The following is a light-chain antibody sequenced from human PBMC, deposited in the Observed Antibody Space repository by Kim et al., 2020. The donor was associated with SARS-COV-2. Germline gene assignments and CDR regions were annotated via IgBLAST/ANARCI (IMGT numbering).Light chain of an antibody. CDR1: SLRSYY. V-gene: IGLV3-19*01. CDR2: GKN. CDR3: NSRDSSGNHVI. Sequence: SSELTQDPAVSVASGQTVRITCQGDSLRSYYASWYQQRPGQAPIIVIYGKNNRPSGIPDRFSGSSSGNTASLTITGAQAEDEAEYYCNSRDSSGNHVIFGGGPQLTVL. J-gene: IGLJ2*01.